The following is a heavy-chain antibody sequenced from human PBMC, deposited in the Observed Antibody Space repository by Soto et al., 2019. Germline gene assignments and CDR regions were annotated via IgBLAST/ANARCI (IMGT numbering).Heavy chain of an antibody. J-gene: IGHJ6*02. Sequence: ASVKVSCKASGYTFTSYYMHWVRQAPGQGLEWMGIINPSGGSTSYAQKFQGRVTMTRDTSTSTVYMELSSLRSEDTAVYYCARDGANTRDRSGMDVWGQGTTVTVSS. V-gene: IGHV1-46*01. CDR3: ARDGANTRDRSGMDV. CDR1: GYTFTSYY. D-gene: IGHD3-10*01. CDR2: INPSGGST.